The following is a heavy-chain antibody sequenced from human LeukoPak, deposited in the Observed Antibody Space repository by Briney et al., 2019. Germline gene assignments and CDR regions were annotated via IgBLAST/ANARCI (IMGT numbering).Heavy chain of an antibody. Sequence: GGSLRLSCAASGFTFSSYAMHWVRQAPGKGLEWVAVISYDGSNKYYADSVKGRFTISRDNSKNTLYLQMNSLRAEDTAVYYCARDALALAALDVWGQGTTVTVSS. CDR1: GFTFSSYA. D-gene: IGHD6-13*01. CDR2: ISYDGSNK. V-gene: IGHV3-30-3*01. CDR3: ARDALALAALDV. J-gene: IGHJ6*02.